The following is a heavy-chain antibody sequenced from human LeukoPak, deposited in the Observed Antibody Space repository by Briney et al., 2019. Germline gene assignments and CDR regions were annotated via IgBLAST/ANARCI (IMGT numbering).Heavy chain of an antibody. D-gene: IGHD3/OR15-3a*01. CDR3: ARDMLFGESVYNWFDP. Sequence: GGSLRLSCAASGFTFSSYGMHWVRQAPGKGLEWVAFMRYDGSNKYYADSVKGRFTISRDNSKNTLYLQMNSLRAEDTAVYYCARDMLFGESVYNWFDPWGQGTLVTVSS. V-gene: IGHV3-30*02. CDR1: GFTFSSYG. CDR2: MRYDGSNK. J-gene: IGHJ5*02.